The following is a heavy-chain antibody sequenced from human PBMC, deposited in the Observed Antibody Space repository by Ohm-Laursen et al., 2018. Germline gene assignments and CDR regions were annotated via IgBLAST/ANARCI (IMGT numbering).Heavy chain of an antibody. V-gene: IGHV1-2*02. D-gene: IGHD1-1*01. CDR3: ARDIERISYGMDV. Sequence: ASVKVSCKASGYTFTGYYMHWVRQAPGQGLEWMGWINPNSGGTNYAQKFQGRVTMTRDTSISTAYMELSRLRSDDTAVYYRARDIERISYGMDVWGPGTTVPLSS. J-gene: IGHJ6*02. CDR2: INPNSGGT. CDR1: GYTFTGYY.